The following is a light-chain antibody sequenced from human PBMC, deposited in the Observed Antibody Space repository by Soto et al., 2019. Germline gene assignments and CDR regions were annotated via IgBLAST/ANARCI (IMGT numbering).Light chain of an antibody. CDR1: QSVSNRY. J-gene: IGKJ5*01. Sequence: EIVLTQSPGTLSLSPGERATLSCRASQSVSNRYLAWYQQKSGQAPRLLISGASSRATGIPDRFSGSGSGTDFTLTISRLEPEDFVVYYCQQYGSSPPITFGQGTRLEIK. CDR3: QQYGSSPPIT. CDR2: GAS. V-gene: IGKV3-20*01.